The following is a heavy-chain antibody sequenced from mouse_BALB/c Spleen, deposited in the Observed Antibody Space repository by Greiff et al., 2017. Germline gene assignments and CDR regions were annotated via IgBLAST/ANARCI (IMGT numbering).Heavy chain of an antibody. CDR1: GFAFSSYD. V-gene: IGHV5-12-1*01. CDR3: ARHGGNYHAMDY. D-gene: IGHD2-1*01. J-gene: IGHJ4*01. CDR2: ISSGGGST. Sequence: EVQLVESGGGLVKPGGSLKLSCAASGFAFSSYDMSWVRQTPEQRLEWVAYISSGGGSTYYPDTVKGRFTISRDNAKNTLYLQMSSLKSEDTAMYYCARHGGNYHAMDYWGQGTSVTVSS.